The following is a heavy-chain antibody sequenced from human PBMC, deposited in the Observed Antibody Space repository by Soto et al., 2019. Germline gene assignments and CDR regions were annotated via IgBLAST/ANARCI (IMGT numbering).Heavy chain of an antibody. CDR1: GFTFTVYV. D-gene: IGHD3-3*01. Sequence: EVQMVASGGDLVQPGSSLRLSCLASGFTFTVYVFHWVRQAPGKGLEFVAAISSDGTKTYYADSVKGRFTISRDTSKNTLFLHMNRLRAEDTALYYCVNILMQHDFEGGWGQGTLVTVSS. V-gene: IGHV3-64D*08. CDR3: VNILMQHDFEGG. CDR2: ISSDGTKT. J-gene: IGHJ4*02.